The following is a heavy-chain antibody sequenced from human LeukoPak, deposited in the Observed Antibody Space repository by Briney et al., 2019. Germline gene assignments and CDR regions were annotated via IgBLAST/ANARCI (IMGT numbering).Heavy chain of an antibody. CDR3: ANSISVAGTYAFNI. D-gene: IGHD6-19*01. CDR2: INNDGSTT. CDR1: GFTFSTYW. Sequence: GGSLRLSCAASGFTFSTYWMHWVRQAPGKGLLWVSFINNDGSTTSYADSVKGRFTISRDNAKNTLYLQMNSLRAEDTAVYYCANSISVAGTYAFNIWGQGTMVTVSS. V-gene: IGHV3-74*01. J-gene: IGHJ3*02.